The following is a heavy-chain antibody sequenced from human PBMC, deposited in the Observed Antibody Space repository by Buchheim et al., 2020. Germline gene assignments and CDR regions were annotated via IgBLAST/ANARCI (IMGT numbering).Heavy chain of an antibody. J-gene: IGHJ6*02. CDR3: ARWKGPYDFWSGYYTHYYYYGMDV. D-gene: IGHD3-3*01. CDR2: IWYDGGNK. Sequence: QVQLVESGGGVVQPGRSLRLSCAASGFTFSSYGMHWVRQAPGKGLEWVAVIWYDGGNKYYADSVKGRLTISRDNSKNTRYLQMNSLRAEDTAVYYCARWKGPYDFWSGYYTHYYYYGMDVWGQGTT. V-gene: IGHV3-33*01. CDR1: GFTFSSYG.